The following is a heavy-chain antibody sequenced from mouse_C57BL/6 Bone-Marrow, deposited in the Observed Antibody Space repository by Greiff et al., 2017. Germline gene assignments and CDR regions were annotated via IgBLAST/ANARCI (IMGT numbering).Heavy chain of an antibody. V-gene: IGHV5-6*01. D-gene: IGHD3-3*01. Sequence: EVKLVESGGDLVKPGGSLKLSCAASGFTFSSYGMSWVRQTPDKRLEWVATISSGGSYTYYPDSVKGRFTISRDNAKNTLYLQMSSLKSEDTAMYYCARHWGRFAYWGQGTLVTVSA. J-gene: IGHJ3*01. CDR3: ARHWGRFAY. CDR2: ISSGGSYT. CDR1: GFTFSSYG.